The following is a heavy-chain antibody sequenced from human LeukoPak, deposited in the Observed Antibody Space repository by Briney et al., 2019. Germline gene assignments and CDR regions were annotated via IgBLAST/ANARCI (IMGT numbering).Heavy chain of an antibody. D-gene: IGHD3-3*01. J-gene: IGHJ6*02. CDR2: ISGSGGST. V-gene: IGHV3-23*01. Sequence: GGSLRLSCAASGFTFSSYAMSWVRQAPGKGLEWVSAISGSGGSTYYADSVKGRFTISRDNSKNTLYLQMDSLRAEDTAVYYCAKSTGRFLEWLTPNNYYYYGMDVWGQGTTVTVSS. CDR1: GFTFSSYA. CDR3: AKSTGRFLEWLTPNNYYYYGMDV.